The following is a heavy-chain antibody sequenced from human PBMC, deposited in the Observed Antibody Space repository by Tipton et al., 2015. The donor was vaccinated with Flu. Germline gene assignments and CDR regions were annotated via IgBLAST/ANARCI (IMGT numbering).Heavy chain of an antibody. CDR1: GGSFSGYY. J-gene: IGHJ5*02. Sequence: TLSLTCAVYGGSFSGYYWSWIRQPPGKGLEWIGEINHSGSTNYNPSLKSRVTISVDTSKNQFSLKLSSVTAADTAVYYCARGRRNPLSPYWRGGSCSRYARLNWFDPWGQGTLVTVSS. V-gene: IGHV4-34*01. CDR2: INHSGST. D-gene: IGHD2-15*01. CDR3: ARGRRNPLSPYWRGGSCSRYARLNWFDP.